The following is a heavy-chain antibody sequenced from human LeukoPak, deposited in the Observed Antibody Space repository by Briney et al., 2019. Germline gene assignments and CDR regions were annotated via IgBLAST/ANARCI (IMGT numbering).Heavy chain of an antibody. Sequence: ASVKVSCKASAYIFTNYAMNWVRQAPGQGLEWMGWISAYNGNTNYAQNLQGRVSMTTDTSTTTAYMELRSLRSDDTAVYYCVRARSNWFDPWGQGTLVTVSS. D-gene: IGHD3-3*01. CDR3: VRARSNWFDP. V-gene: IGHV1-18*01. J-gene: IGHJ5*02. CDR2: ISAYNGNT. CDR1: AYIFTNYA.